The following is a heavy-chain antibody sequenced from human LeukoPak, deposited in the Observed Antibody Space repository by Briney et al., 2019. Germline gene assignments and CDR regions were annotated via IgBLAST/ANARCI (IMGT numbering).Heavy chain of an antibody. CDR3: AKAALGGSWLSSFDY. V-gene: IGHV3-23*01. Sequence: PGGSLRLSCAAFGLTFSSYAMSWVRQAPGKGLEWVSAISGSGGSTYYADSVKGRFTISRDNSKNTLYLQMNSLRAEDTAVYYCAKAALGGSWLSSFDYWGQGTLVTVSS. CDR1: GLTFSSYA. J-gene: IGHJ4*02. D-gene: IGHD3-22*01. CDR2: ISGSGGST.